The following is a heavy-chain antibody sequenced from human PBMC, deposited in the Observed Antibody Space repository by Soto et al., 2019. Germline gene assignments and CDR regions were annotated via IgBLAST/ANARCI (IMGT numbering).Heavy chain of an antibody. D-gene: IGHD2-21*02. V-gene: IGHV4-39*01. CDR1: GESIISSSYC. CDR2: IYYSGRT. J-gene: IGHJ4*02. CDR3: ARQRTTVVTQAYFDH. Sequence: AETLSLTCIVSGESIISSSYCCCCIRQPPGKGLEWIGSIYYSGRTYYNPSFKSRVTISIDTSKNQFSLKLSSVTATDTAVYYCARQRTTVVTQAYFDHWGQGALVTVSS.